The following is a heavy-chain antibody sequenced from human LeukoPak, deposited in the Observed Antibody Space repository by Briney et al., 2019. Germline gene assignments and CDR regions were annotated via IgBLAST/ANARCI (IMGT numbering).Heavy chain of an antibody. V-gene: IGHV3-20*04. CDR2: INWNGRSI. CDR3: ARDLESSRSGGANGWFDP. J-gene: IGHJ5*02. CDR1: GFTFDNYP. D-gene: IGHD2-15*01. Sequence: GGSLTLSCAASGFTFDNYPMSWVRQAPGKGLEWISGINWNGRSIDYADSVKGRFTISRDNAKNSLYLQMNNLRVEDTALYYCARDLESSRSGGANGWFDPWGQGTLVTVSS.